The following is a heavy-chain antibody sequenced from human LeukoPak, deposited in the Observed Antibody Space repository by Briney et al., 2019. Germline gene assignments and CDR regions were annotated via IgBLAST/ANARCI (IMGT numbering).Heavy chain of an antibody. CDR1: GGTFSSYA. CDR2: IIPILGIA. V-gene: IGHV1-69*04. D-gene: IGHD2-2*01. Sequence: ASVKVSCKASGGTFSSYAISWVRQAPGQGLEWMGRIIPILGIANYAQKFQGRVTITADKSTSTAYMELSSLRSEDTAVYYCASPLEGGCSSTSCYARGADYYYGMDVWGQGTTVTVSS. J-gene: IGHJ6*02. CDR3: ASPLEGGCSSTSCYARGADYYYGMDV.